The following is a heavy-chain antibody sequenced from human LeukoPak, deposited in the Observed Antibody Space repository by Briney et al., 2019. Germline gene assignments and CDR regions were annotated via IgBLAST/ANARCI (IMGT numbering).Heavy chain of an antibody. CDR3: ARGDDSNSYFDY. J-gene: IGHJ4*02. CDR1: GYTFTGYY. Sequence: ASVKVSCKTSGYTFTGYYMHWVRRAPGQGLEWMGWINPNSGVTSYAQKLQGRVTVTRDTSISTAYMELSRLRSDDTAVYYCARGDDSNSYFDYWGQGTLVSVPS. CDR2: INPNSGVT. D-gene: IGHD5-24*01. V-gene: IGHV1-2*02.